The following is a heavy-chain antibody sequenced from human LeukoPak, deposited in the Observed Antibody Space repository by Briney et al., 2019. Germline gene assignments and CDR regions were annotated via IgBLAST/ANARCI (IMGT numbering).Heavy chain of an antibody. J-gene: IGHJ4*02. CDR1: GFTFDDYT. CDR2: ISWDGGST. D-gene: IGHD2-2*01. V-gene: IGHV3-43*01. CDR3: AKGLKGVVPAASMSDY. Sequence: PGGSLRLSCAASGFTFDDYTMHWVRQAPGKGLEWVSLISWDGGSTYYADSVKGRFTISRDNSKNSLYLQMNSLRTEDTALYYCAKGLKGVVPAASMSDYWGQGTLVTASS.